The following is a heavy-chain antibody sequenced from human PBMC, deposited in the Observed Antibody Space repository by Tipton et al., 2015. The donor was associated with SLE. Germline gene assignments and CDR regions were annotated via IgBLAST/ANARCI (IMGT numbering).Heavy chain of an antibody. J-gene: IGHJ2*01. D-gene: IGHD5-18*01. Sequence: TLSLTCAVYGGSFSGYYWNWIRQPPGKGLEWIGEINHSGSTNYNPSLKSRVTISVDTSKNQFSLKLSSVTAADTAVYYCARDGGYSYGPDWYFDLWGRGTLVTVSS. CDR1: GGSFSGYY. CDR2: INHSGST. V-gene: IGHV4-34*01. CDR3: ARDGGYSYGPDWYFDL.